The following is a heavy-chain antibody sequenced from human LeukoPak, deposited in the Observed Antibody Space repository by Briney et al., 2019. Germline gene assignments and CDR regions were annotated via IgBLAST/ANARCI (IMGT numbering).Heavy chain of an antibody. D-gene: IGHD2/OR15-2a*01. J-gene: IGHJ5*02. V-gene: IGHV3-7*01. Sequence: GGSLRLSCAASGFTFSSHDMTWVRQAPGKGLEWVANINRDGSEKNYGESVKGRFTISRDNAKNSLYLQMNSLRVDDTAVYYCARDRGNRSADPWGQGTLVTVSS. CDR3: ARDRGNRSADP. CDR1: GFTFSSHD. CDR2: INRDGSEK.